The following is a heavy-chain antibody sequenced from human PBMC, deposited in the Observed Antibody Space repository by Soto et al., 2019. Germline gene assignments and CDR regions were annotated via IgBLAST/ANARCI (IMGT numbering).Heavy chain of an antibody. D-gene: IGHD6-19*01. CDR1: GYTFTSYG. CDR2: ISAYNGNT. Sequence: QVQLVQSGAEVKKPGASVKVSCKASGYTFTSYGISWVRQAPGQGLEWMGWISAYNGNTNYAQKLQGRVTMTTDTSTSTAYMELRSLRSDDTAVYYCARADNSGWYRGFSYAGVKGDYWGQGTLVTVSS. J-gene: IGHJ4*02. V-gene: IGHV1-18*01. CDR3: ARADNSGWYRGFSYAGVKGDY.